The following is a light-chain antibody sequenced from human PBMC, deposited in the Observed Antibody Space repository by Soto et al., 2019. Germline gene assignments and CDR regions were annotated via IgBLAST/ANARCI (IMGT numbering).Light chain of an antibody. Sequence: EIVMTQSPATLSVSPVERATLSCRASQSVSSNLAWYQQKPGQAPRLLIYGASTRATGIPARFSCSGSGTEFTLTISSLQSEDFAVYYCQQYNNWPPGTFGQGTKVDI. V-gene: IGKV3-15*01. J-gene: IGKJ1*01. CDR2: GAS. CDR1: QSVSSN. CDR3: QQYNNWPPGT.